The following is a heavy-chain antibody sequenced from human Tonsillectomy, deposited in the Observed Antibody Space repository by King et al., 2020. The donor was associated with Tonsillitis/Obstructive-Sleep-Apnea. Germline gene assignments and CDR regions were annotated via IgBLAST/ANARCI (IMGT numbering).Heavy chain of an antibody. CDR1: GFTFSSYS. D-gene: IGHD5-18*01. Sequence: VQLVESGGGLVQPGGSLRLSCAASGFTFSSYSMNWVRPAPGKGLGGVSYIRSSGSTLYYADSVKGRFTISRDNAKNSLYLQMNSLRDEDTAVYYCASLWIQVDSWGQGTLVTVSS. CDR2: IRSSGSTL. J-gene: IGHJ4*02. V-gene: IGHV3-48*02. CDR3: ASLWIQVDS.